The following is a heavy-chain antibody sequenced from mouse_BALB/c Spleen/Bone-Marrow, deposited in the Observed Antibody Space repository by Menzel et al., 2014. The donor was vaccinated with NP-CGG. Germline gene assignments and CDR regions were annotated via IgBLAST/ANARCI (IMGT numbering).Heavy chain of an antibody. Sequence: VQLKESGPESGKPGASVKISCKASGYTFTDYNMHWVKQSHGKSLEWIGYIYPYNGGTGCNQKFKSKATLTVDNSSSTAYMELRSLTSDDSADYYCATRFITTDGYLGQGTTPTVSS. D-gene: IGHD1-2*01. CDR2: IYPYNGGT. J-gene: IGHJ2*01. CDR1: GYTFTDYN. CDR3: ATRFITTDGY. V-gene: IGHV1S29*02.